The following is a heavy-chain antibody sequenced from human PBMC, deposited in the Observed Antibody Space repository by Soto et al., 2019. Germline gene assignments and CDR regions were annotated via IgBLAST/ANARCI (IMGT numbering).Heavy chain of an antibody. CDR2: ISYDGSNK. Sequence: HPGGSLRLSCAASGFTFSSYGMHWVRQAPGKGLEWVALISYDGSNKYYADSVKGRFTISRDNSKNTPYLQMNSLRADDTAVYYCAKDEAYSYGYNYYYYGMDVWGQGTTVTVSS. J-gene: IGHJ6*02. CDR1: GFTFSSYG. D-gene: IGHD5-18*01. V-gene: IGHV3-30*18. CDR3: AKDEAYSYGYNYYYYGMDV.